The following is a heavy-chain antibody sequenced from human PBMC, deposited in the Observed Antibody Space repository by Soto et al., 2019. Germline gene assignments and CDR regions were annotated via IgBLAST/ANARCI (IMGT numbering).Heavy chain of an antibody. Sequence: PGGSLRLSCTASGFIFNTYAMTWVRQAPGKGLEWVSAIRGSGDSTYYADSVKGRFIISKDNSKNTLYLQMNSLRAEDTAIYYCAKMFTRMALLDTFDIWGQGTTVTVSS. V-gene: IGHV3-23*01. D-gene: IGHD3-10*02. CDR1: GFIFNTYA. CDR2: IRGSGDST. CDR3: AKMFTRMALLDTFDI. J-gene: IGHJ3*02.